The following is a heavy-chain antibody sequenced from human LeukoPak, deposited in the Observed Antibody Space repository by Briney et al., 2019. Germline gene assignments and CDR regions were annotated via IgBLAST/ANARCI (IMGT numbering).Heavy chain of an antibody. Sequence: GASVKVSCKASGYTFTSYDINWVRQATGQGLEWMGWMNPNSGNTGYAQKFQGRVTMTRDTSTSTVYMELSSLRSEDTAVYCCARDRGRYYYDSSGYFPDYWGQGTLVTVSS. V-gene: IGHV1-8*01. CDR2: MNPNSGNT. J-gene: IGHJ4*02. CDR3: ARDRGRYYYDSSGYFPDY. D-gene: IGHD3-22*01. CDR1: GYTFTSYD.